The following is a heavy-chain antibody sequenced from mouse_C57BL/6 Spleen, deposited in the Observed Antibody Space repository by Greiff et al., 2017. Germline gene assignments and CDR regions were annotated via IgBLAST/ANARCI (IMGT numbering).Heavy chain of an antibody. J-gene: IGHJ3*01. D-gene: IGHD2-4*01. Sequence: EVQLQQSGPELVKPGASVKISCKASGYSFTGYYMNWVKQSPEKSLEWIGEINPSTGGTTYNQKFKAKATLTVDKSSSTAYMQLKSLTSEDSAVYYCASGGVYYDYDVGFAYWGQGTLVTVSA. V-gene: IGHV1-42*01. CDR3: ASGGVYYDYDVGFAY. CDR1: GYSFTGYY. CDR2: INPSTGGT.